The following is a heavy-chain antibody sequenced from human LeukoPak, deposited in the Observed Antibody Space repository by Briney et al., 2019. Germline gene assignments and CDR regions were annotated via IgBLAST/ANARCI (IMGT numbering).Heavy chain of an antibody. V-gene: IGHV3-30*18. Sequence: GRSLRLSCAASGFTFSSYGMHWVRQAPGKGLEWVAVISYDGSNKYYADSVKGRFTISRDNSKNTLYLQMNSLRAEDTAVYYCAKDYSDDHDYGGQEDYWGQGTLVTVSS. J-gene: IGHJ4*02. CDR1: GFTFSSYG. D-gene: IGHD4-23*01. CDR3: AKDYSDDHDYGGQEDY. CDR2: ISYDGSNK.